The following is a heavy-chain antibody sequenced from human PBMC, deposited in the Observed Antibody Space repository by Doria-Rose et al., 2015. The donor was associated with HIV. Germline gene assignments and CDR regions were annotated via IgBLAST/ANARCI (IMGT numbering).Heavy chain of an antibody. V-gene: IGHV2-26*01. Sequence: QESGPVLVKPTETLTLTCTVSGVSLSSPGMGVSWIRQPPGKAPECLANIFSDDERSYKTSLKSRLTIARGTSKSQVVLTMTDMDPVDTATYYCARIKSSRWYHKYYFDFWGQGTLVIVSA. CDR2: IFSDDER. D-gene: IGHD6-13*01. CDR3: ARIKSSRWYHKYYFDF. CDR1: GVSLSSPGMG. J-gene: IGHJ4*02.